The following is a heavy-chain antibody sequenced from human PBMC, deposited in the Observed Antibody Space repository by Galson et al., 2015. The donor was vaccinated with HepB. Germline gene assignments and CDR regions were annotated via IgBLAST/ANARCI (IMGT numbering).Heavy chain of an antibody. CDR2: ISNYNGNT. CDR3: ARDYSMTTGHWFDP. J-gene: IGHJ5*02. V-gene: IGHV1-18*03. Sequence: SVKVSCKASGYIFNNYGLSWVRQAPGQGLEWMGWISNYNGNTNYAQKFQGRVTMTTDTSTSTAYMELRSLRFDDMAMYYCARDYSMTTGHWFDPWGQGTLVTVSS. D-gene: IGHD1-1*01. CDR1: GYIFNNYG.